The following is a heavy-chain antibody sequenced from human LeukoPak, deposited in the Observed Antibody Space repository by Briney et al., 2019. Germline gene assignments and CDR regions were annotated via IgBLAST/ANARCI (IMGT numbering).Heavy chain of an antibody. CDR2: IYSSGRA. CDR1: GGSINSNNYY. V-gene: IGHV4-39*01. D-gene: IGHD3-3*01. CDR3: QSRYLEWLLEY. J-gene: IGHJ4*02. Sequence: SETLSLTCTVSGGSINSNNYYWGWIRQPPGKGLEWIGSIYSSGRAYYNPSLKSRVTISVDTSKNQFSLRLSSVTAADTAVYYCQSRYLEWLLEYWGQGTLVTVSS.